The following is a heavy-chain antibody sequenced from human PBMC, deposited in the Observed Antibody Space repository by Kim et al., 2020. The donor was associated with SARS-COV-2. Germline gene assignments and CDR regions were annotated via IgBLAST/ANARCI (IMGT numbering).Heavy chain of an antibody. Sequence: GGSLRLSCAASGFTFSSYGMHWVRQAPGKGLEWVSVISYDGSNKDYADSVKGRFTISRDNSKNTLYLQMNSLRAEDTAVYYCARDDVDCSSTRCYSAWTSYDYGMDVWGQGTTVTVSS. CDR2: ISYDGSNK. CDR3: ARDDVDCSSTRCYSAWTSYDYGMDV. V-gene: IGHV3-33*05. J-gene: IGHJ6*02. CDR1: GFTFSSYG. D-gene: IGHD2-2*01.